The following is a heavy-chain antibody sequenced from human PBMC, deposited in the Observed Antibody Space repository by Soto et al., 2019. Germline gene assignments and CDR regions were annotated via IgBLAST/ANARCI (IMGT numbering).Heavy chain of an antibody. CDR1: GYTFTGYY. CDR2: INPNSGGT. V-gene: IGHV1-2*04. J-gene: IGHJ6*02. Sequence: QVQLVQSGAEVKKPGASVKVSCKASGYTFTGYYMYWVRRAPGQGLERMGWINPNSGGTNYAQKFQGWVTMTRDTSISTAYMELSRLRSDDTAVYYCAREYSYAGDYYGMDVWGQGTTVTVSS. CDR3: AREYSYAGDYYGMDV. D-gene: IGHD5-18*01.